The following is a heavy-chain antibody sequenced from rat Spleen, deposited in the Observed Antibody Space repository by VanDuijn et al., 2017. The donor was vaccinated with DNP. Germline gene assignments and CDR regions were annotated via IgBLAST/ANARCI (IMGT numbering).Heavy chain of an antibody. D-gene: IGHD1-4*01. CDR1: GFTFSDYY. CDR2: TNYAGGST. V-gene: IGHV5-22*01. CDR3: ARHVLPLRVWDY. J-gene: IGHJ2*01. Sequence: EVQLVESGGGLVQPGRSLKLSCAASGFTFSDYYMAWVRQTPTQGLERVAFTNYAGGSTSNGDSVKGRFTISRDNAKSTLYLQINSLRSEDMATYYCARHVLPLRVWDYWGQGVMVTVSS.